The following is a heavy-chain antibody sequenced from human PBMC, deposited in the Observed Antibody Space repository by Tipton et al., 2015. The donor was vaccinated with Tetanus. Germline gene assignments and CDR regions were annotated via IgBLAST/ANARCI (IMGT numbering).Heavy chain of an antibody. D-gene: IGHD3-22*01. V-gene: IGHV1-69*01. CDR2: FSPIFRRP. Sequence: SGAEVKKPGSSVKVSCKSSGGTFSNYVFNWVRQAPGQGLEWMGGFSPIFRRPNYAQKFQGRVTISADESTSTAYMELRSLTSADTAIYYCAREAINSEDRHAFDVWGQGTMVTVSP. CDR1: GGTFSNYV. CDR3: AREAINSEDRHAFDV. J-gene: IGHJ3*01.